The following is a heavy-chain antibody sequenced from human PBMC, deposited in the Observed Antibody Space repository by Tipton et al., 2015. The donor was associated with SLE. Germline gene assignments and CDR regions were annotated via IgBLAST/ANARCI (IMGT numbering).Heavy chain of an antibody. CDR1: GFTFSSYG. V-gene: IGHV3-30*18. D-gene: IGHD3-3*01. CDR3: AKELYGKTYYDFWSGYFDAFDI. J-gene: IGHJ3*02. CDR2: IWYDGSNK. Sequence: SLRLSCAASGFTFSSYGMHWVRQAPGKGLEWVAVIWYDGSNKYYADSVKGRFTISRDNSKNTLYLQMNSLRAEDTAMYYCAKELYGKTYYDFWSGYFDAFDIWGQGTMVTVSS.